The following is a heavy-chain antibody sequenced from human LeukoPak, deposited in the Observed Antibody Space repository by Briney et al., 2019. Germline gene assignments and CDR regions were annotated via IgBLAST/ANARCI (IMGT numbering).Heavy chain of an antibody. J-gene: IGHJ4*02. D-gene: IGHD3-10*01. Sequence: GGSLRLSCAASGFTFRSYWMTWVRQAPGKGLEWLANIKEDGSEKSYVDSVKGRFTISRDNAQNSLYLQMNSLRAEDTAVYSCARDGYATGSHDYWGQGTLVTVSS. CDR1: GFTFRSYW. CDR2: IKEDGSEK. CDR3: ARDGYATGSHDY. V-gene: IGHV3-7*04.